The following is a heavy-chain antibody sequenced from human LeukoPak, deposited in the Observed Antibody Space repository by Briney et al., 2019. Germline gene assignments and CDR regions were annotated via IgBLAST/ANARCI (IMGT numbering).Heavy chain of an antibody. J-gene: IGHJ6*03. CDR3: ASVRRGFGESSKYYSYYYMHV. D-gene: IGHD3-10*01. V-gene: IGHV4-39*01. Sequence: KPSETLSLTCTVSGGSINSSSYYWGWIRQPPGKGLEWIGNIYYSGSTYYNPSLKSRVTISVDTSNNQFSLKLSAVTAADTAVYYCASVRRGFGESSKYYSYYYMHVWGNGTTVTIAS. CDR2: IYYSGST. CDR1: GGSINSSSYY.